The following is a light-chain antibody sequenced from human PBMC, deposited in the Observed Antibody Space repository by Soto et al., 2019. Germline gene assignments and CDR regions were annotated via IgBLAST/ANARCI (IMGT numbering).Light chain of an antibody. Sequence: DIQMTQSPSSLSASVGDRVTITCRSSQSIFNYLNWYQQKPGKAPEVLIYAVSSLQIGVPSRFAGSGSGTDFTLTITDLRPEDSATYYCQQTYSELVYTFGRVTKLEIK. CDR3: QQTYSELVYT. V-gene: IGKV1-39*01. CDR2: AVS. J-gene: IGKJ2*01. CDR1: QSIFNY.